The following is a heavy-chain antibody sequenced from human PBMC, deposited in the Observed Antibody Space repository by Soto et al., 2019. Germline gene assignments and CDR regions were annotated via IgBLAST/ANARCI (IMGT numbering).Heavy chain of an antibody. CDR2: IYYSGST. Sequence: PSETLSLTCTVSGGSISSGDYYWSWIRQPPGKGLEWIGYIYYSGSTYYNPSLKSRVTISVDTSKNQFSLKLSSVTAADTAVYYCARGGLVTAILDYWGQGTLVT. D-gene: IGHD2-21*02. CDR3: ARGGLVTAILDY. CDR1: GGSISSGDYY. J-gene: IGHJ4*02. V-gene: IGHV4-30-4*01.